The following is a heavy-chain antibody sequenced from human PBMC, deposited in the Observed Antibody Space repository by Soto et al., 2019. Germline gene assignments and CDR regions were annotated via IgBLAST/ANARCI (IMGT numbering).Heavy chain of an antibody. V-gene: IGHV4-39*01. D-gene: IGHD2-15*01. CDR1: GGSISSSSYY. Sequence: SETLSLTCTVSGGSISSSSYYWGWIRQPPGKGLEWIGSIYYSGSTYYNPSLKSRVTISVDTSKNQFSLKLSSVTAADTAVYYCARVSIGGPEMYYFDYWGQGTLVTVSS. J-gene: IGHJ4*02. CDR3: ARVSIGGPEMYYFDY. CDR2: IYYSGST.